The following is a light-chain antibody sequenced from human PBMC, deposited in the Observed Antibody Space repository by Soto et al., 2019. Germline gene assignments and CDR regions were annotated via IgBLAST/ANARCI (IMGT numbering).Light chain of an antibody. CDR1: SSDVGEYNS. J-gene: IGLJ1*01. V-gene: IGLV2-14*01. CDR2: DVT. CDR3: SSYTSSSTYV. Sequence: QSALTQPASVSGSPGQSITISCTGTSSDVGEYNSVSWYQQHPGKAPKLIIYDVTNRPSGVSDRLSGSKSGNTASLTISGLQAEDEADYSCSSYTSSSTYVFGVGTKVTVL.